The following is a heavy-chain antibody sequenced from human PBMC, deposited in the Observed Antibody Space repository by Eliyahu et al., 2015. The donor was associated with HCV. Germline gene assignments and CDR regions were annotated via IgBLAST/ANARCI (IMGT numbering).Heavy chain of an antibody. V-gene: IGHV4-4*07. Sequence: QVQLQESGPGLVKPSETLSLTCTVSGGSISSYYWSWIRQPAGKGLEWIGRIYSSGSTNYNPSLKSRVTMSVDTSKNQFSLKLSSVTAADTAVYYCAREGVDFWSGYQYYLDYWGQGTLVTVSS. J-gene: IGHJ4*02. CDR2: IYSSGST. CDR1: GGSISSYY. CDR3: AREGVDFWSGYQYYLDY. D-gene: IGHD3-3*01.